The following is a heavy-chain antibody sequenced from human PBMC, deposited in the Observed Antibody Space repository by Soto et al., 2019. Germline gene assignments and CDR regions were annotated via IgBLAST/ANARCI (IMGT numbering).Heavy chain of an antibody. CDR2: ISGSGGST. CDR3: AKDQVLGGPPGDAFDI. Sequence: GGSLRLSCAASGFTFSSYAMSWVRQAPGKGLEWVSAISGSGGSTYYADSVKGRFTISRDNSKNTLYLQMNSLRAEDTAVYYCAKDQVLGGPPGDAFDIWGQGTMVTVSS. V-gene: IGHV3-23*01. D-gene: IGHD2-15*01. CDR1: GFTFSSYA. J-gene: IGHJ3*02.